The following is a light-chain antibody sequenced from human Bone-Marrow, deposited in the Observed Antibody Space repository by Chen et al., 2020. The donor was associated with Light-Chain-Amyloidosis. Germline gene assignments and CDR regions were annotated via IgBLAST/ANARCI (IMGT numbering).Light chain of an antibody. CDR2: RDT. J-gene: IGLJ2*01. Sequence: SYELTQPPSVSVSAGQTARITCSGDDLPTKYAYCYQQKTGQAPVLVIHRDTERPSGISERFSGSSSGTTATLTISGVQAEDEADYHCQSADSSGTYEVIFGGGTKLTVL. V-gene: IGLV3-25*03. CDR3: QSADSSGTYEVI. CDR1: DLPTKY.